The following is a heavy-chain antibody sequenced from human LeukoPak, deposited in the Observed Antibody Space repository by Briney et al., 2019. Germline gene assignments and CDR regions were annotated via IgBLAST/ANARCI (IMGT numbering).Heavy chain of an antibody. V-gene: IGHV4-39*07. CDR2: IYYSGST. J-gene: IGHJ4*02. CDR3: ARASYDILTGYLKGLVEFDY. CDR1: GVSISSSNSY. D-gene: IGHD3-9*01. Sequence: PSETLSLTCTVSGVSISSSNSYWGWIRQPPGKGLEWIGSIYYSGSTYYNPSLKSRVTISVDTSKNQFSLKLSSVTAADTAVYYCARASYDILTGYLKGLVEFDYWGQGTLVTVSS.